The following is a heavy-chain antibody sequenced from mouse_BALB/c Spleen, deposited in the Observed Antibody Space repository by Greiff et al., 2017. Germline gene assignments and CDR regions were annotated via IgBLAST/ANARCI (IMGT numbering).Heavy chain of an antibody. Sequence: EVNVVESGGGLVQPGGSRKLSCAASGFTFSSFGMHWVRQAPEKGLEWVAYISSGSSTIYYADTVKGRFTISRDNPKNTLFLQMTSLRSEDTAMYYCARLDYWGQGTTLTVSS. CDR3: ARLDY. CDR2: ISSGSSTI. J-gene: IGHJ2*01. CDR1: GFTFSSFG. V-gene: IGHV5-17*02.